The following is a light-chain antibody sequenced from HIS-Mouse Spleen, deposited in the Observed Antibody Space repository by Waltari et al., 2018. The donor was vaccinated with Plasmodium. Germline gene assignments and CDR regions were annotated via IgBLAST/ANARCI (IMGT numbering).Light chain of an antibody. V-gene: IGLV2-23*03. CDR3: CSYAGSSTFV. CDR1: RSDVGSYNV. Sequence: QSALTQPAAVSGSPGPPITIPCTGPRSDVGSYNVVSWSHQHPGKAHKLLIYEGSKRPSGVSNRFSGSKSGNTASLTISGLQAEDEADYYCCSYAGSSTFVFGGGTKLTVL. J-gene: IGLJ3*02. CDR2: EGS.